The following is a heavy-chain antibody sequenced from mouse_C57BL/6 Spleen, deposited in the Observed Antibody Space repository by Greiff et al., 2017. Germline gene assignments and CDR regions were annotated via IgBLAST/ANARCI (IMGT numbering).Heavy chain of an antibody. V-gene: IGHV1-42*01. CDR3: ARKGALTGTDY. Sequence: EVQLVESGPELVKPGASVKISCKASGYSFTGYYMNWVKQSPEKSLEWIGEINPSTGGTTYNQKFKAKATLTVDKSSSTAYMQLKSLTSEDSAVYYCARKGALTGTDYWGQGTTLTVSS. CDR2: INPSTGGT. CDR1: GYSFTGYY. J-gene: IGHJ2*01. D-gene: IGHD4-1*01.